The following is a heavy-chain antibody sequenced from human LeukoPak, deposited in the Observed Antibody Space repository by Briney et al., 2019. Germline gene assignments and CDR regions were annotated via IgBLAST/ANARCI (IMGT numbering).Heavy chain of an antibody. J-gene: IGHJ3*02. CDR1: GFTFDNYA. V-gene: IGHV3-23*01. CDR3: AKRDPRPFAFDI. Sequence: GGSLRLSCAASGFTFDNYAMSWVRQTPGKGLEWVSLISGSGSNTYYADSVKGRFTISRDNSKSTRYLQMNSLRVEDTAVYYCAKRDPRPFAFDIWGQGTMVAVSS. CDR2: ISGSGSNT.